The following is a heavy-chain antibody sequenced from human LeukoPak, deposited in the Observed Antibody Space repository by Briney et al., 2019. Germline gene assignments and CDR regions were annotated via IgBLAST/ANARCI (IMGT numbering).Heavy chain of an antibody. CDR2: IYYSGST. Sequence: PSQTLSLTCTVSGGSISSSSYYWGWIRQPPGKGLEWIGSIYYSGSTYYNPSLKRRVTISVGTSKNQFSLKLSSVTAADTAVYYCARHELGYSYTFDYWGQGTLVTVSS. CDR3: ARHELGYSYTFDY. CDR1: GGSISSSSYY. D-gene: IGHD5-18*01. V-gene: IGHV4-39*01. J-gene: IGHJ4*02.